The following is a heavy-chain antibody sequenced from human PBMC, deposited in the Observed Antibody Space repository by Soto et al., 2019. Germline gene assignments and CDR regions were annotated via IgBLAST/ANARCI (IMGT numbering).Heavy chain of an antibody. CDR3: ARDQGGIAVYFDY. CDR2: ISSSSSYI. D-gene: IGHD6-19*01. Sequence: SLRLSCSASGFTFSSYSMNWVRPAPGKGLEWVSSISSSSSYIYYADSVKGRFTISRDNAKNSLYLQMNSLRAEDTAVYYCARDQGGIAVYFDYWGQGTLVTVSS. V-gene: IGHV3-21*01. CDR1: GFTFSSYS. J-gene: IGHJ4*02.